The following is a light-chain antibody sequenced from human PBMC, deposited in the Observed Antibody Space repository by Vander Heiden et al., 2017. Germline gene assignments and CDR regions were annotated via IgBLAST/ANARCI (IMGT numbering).Light chain of an antibody. CDR2: GAS. CDR3: QRDKKWQQYT. CDR1: QSVSSN. J-gene: IGKJ2*01. V-gene: IGKV3-15*01. Sequence: EIVMTQSPATLSVSPGERATLSCRASQSVSSNLAWYQQKPGQAPRLLIYGASTRATGTPARSSGSQYRPEFTLTISSRQTEDLTLYYCQRDKKWQQYTSGQRTKLELK.